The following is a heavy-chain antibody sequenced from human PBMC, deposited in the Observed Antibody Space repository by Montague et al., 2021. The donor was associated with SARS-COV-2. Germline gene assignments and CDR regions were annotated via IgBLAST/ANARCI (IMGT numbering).Heavy chain of an antibody. CDR1: GGSISSSSYY. V-gene: IGHV4-39*07. D-gene: IGHD3-22*01. CDR2: IYYSGST. CDR3: ARGRVNLSMVVVVFTCASYYFEY. J-gene: IGHJ4*02. Sequence: SETLSLTCTVSGGSISSSSYYWGWIRQPPGKGLEWIGSIYYSGSTYYNPSLKSLVTISLDTSKNQFSLKLSSVTAADMAFYHCARGRVNLSMVVVVFTCASYYFEYWAQGTLVTASS.